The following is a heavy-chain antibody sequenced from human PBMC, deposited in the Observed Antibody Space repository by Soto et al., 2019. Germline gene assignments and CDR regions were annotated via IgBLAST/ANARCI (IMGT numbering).Heavy chain of an antibody. Sequence: QITLKESGPTLVKPTQTLTLTCTFSGFSLSTSGVGVGWIRQPPGKALEWLALIYWNDDKRYSPSLKSRLTITKDTSKNQVVLTMTNMDPVDTATYYCAHNRRLRAAAGKDWFDPWGQGTLVTVSS. CDR1: GFSLSTSGVG. V-gene: IGHV2-5*01. CDR3: AHNRRLRAAAGKDWFDP. D-gene: IGHD6-13*01. CDR2: IYWNDDK. J-gene: IGHJ5*02.